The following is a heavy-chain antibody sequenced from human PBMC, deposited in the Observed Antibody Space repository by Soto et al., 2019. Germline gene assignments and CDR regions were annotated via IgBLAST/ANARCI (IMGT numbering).Heavy chain of an antibody. D-gene: IGHD6-25*01. CDR1: GGSFSGYY. CDR3: ARGALQRSPRLPFDY. V-gene: IGHV4-34*01. Sequence: PSETLSLTCAVYGGSFSGYYWSWIRQPPGKGLEWIGEINHSGSTNYNPSLKSRVTISVDTSKNQFSLKLSSVTAADTAVYYCARGALQRSPRLPFDYWGQGTLVTVSS. CDR2: INHSGST. J-gene: IGHJ4*02.